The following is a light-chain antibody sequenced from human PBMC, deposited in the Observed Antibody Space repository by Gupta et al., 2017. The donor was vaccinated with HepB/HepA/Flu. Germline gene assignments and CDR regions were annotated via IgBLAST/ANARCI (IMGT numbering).Light chain of an antibody. CDR1: QSLLQSNGNNY. Sequence: DIVMTQSPLSLPVTPGESASISCRSSQSLLQSNGNNYLDWFVQKPGQSPQLLIYLGSNRASGVPDRFSDSGSGTDFTLKINRVEAEDVGVYYCMENLQAPFTFGHGTKVDVK. CDR2: LGS. V-gene: IGKV2-28*01. CDR3: MENLQAPFT. J-gene: IGKJ3*01.